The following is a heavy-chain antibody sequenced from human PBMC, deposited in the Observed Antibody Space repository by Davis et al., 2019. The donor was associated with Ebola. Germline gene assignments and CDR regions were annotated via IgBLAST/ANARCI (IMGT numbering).Heavy chain of an antibody. CDR1: GFTFSSYA. Sequence: PGGSLRLSCAASGFTFSSYAIHWVRQAPGKGLEWVAVISYDGRNKYYADSVEGRFTISRDNSKHTLYLQMNSLTTEDSAIYYCAREGYYDFWSGRMGMIDYWGQGTLVTVSS. D-gene: IGHD3-3*01. V-gene: IGHV3-30*01. CDR3: AREGYYDFWSGRMGMIDY. J-gene: IGHJ4*02. CDR2: ISYDGRNK.